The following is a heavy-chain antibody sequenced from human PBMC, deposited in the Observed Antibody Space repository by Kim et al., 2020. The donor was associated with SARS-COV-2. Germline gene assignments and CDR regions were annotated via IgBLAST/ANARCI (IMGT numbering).Heavy chain of an antibody. Sequence: GGSLRLSCAASGFTFSSYGMHWVRQAPGKGLEWVAVIWYDGSNKYYADSVKGRFTISRDNSKNTLYLQMNSLRAEDTAVYYCARDLAKYCSSTSCYRDYYYYYGMDVWGQGTTVTVSS. V-gene: IGHV3-33*01. J-gene: IGHJ6*02. D-gene: IGHD2-2*02. CDR2: IWYDGSNK. CDR3: ARDLAKYCSSTSCYRDYYYYYGMDV. CDR1: GFTFSSYG.